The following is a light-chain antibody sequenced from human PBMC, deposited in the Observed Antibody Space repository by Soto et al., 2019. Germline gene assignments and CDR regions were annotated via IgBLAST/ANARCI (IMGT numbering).Light chain of an antibody. CDR2: DAS. J-gene: IGKJ1*01. CDR3: LQYSSHSWT. V-gene: IGKV3-11*01. CDR1: QSVGTY. Sequence: ENVLTQSPGTLSLSPGERATLSCRASQSVGTYLAWYQQKPGQAPRLLIFDASKRATGIPARFSGSGSGTEFTLTISRLQPDDVATYYCLQYSSHSWTFGQGTKVDIK.